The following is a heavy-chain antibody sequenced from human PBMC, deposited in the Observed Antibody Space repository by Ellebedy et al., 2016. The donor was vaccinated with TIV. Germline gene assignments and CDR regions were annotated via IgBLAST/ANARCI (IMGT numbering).Heavy chain of an antibody. Sequence: GESLKISXAASGFTFSSYSMNWVRQAPGKGLEWVANIKQDGSEKYYVDSVKGRFTISRDNAKNSLYLQMNSLRAEDTAVYYCARVFYGSGSYPLPGDYWGQGTLVTVSS. J-gene: IGHJ4*02. D-gene: IGHD3-10*01. CDR2: IKQDGSEK. CDR3: ARVFYGSGSYPLPGDY. V-gene: IGHV3-7*01. CDR1: GFTFSSYS.